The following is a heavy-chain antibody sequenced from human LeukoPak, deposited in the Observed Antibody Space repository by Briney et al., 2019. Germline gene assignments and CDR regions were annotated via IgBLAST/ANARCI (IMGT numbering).Heavy chain of an antibody. Sequence: GGSLRLSCAASGFTFSHYGMHWVRQAPGKGLVWVSAINSDGSSTTYADSVKGRFTISRDNANNTFYLQMNSLRAEDTAVYYCARDWPTASIWGQGTMVTVSS. D-gene: IGHD2-21*02. CDR2: INSDGSST. CDR3: ARDWPTASI. CDR1: GFTFSHYG. V-gene: IGHV3-74*01. J-gene: IGHJ3*02.